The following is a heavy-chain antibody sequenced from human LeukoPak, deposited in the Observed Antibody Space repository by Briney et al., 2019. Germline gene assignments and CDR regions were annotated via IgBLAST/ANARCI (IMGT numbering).Heavy chain of an antibody. V-gene: IGHV3-7*03. Sequence: GGSLRLSCAASGFTFSNYWMTWVRQAPGKVLEWVAGIREDGSGKNYVDSVKGRFTISRDNSKGTVYLQMNSLRPEDTAVYYCAKDDAWLQYGNWGRGTLVTVSS. CDR1: GFTFSNYW. CDR3: AKDDAWLQYGN. D-gene: IGHD5-24*01. J-gene: IGHJ4*02. CDR2: IREDGSGK.